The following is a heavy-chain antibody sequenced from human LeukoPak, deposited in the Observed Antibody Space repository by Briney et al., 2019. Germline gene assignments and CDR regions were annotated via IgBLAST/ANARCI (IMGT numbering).Heavy chain of an antibody. CDR1: GFTFSIYD. Sequence: SGGSLRLSCAASGFTFSIYDMHWVRQAPGKGLEWVAFTSYDGSDKYYADSVRGRFTISRDNSKSTLYLQMNSLRAEDTAVYYCARDVSPIADYCFDYWGQGTLVTVSS. CDR2: TSYDGSDK. V-gene: IGHV3-30-3*01. J-gene: IGHJ4*02. CDR3: ARDVSPIADYCFDY. D-gene: IGHD3-16*02.